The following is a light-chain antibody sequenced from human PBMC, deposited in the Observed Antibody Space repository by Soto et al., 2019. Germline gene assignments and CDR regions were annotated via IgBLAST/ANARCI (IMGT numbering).Light chain of an antibody. CDR2: DAS. CDR3: QQRNSWPRT. V-gene: IGKV3-11*01. Sequence: EIVLTQSPATLSLSPGERATLSCRASQSVSSYLAWYQQKPGQAPRLLIYDASNRATGIPARFSGSGSGTGFTLTISSLEPEDFAVYYCQQRNSWPRTFGQGTKVEIK. CDR1: QSVSSY. J-gene: IGKJ1*01.